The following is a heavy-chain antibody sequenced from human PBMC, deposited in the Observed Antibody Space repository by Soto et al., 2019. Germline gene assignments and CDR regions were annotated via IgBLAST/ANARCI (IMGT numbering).Heavy chain of an antibody. Sequence: QVQLQESGPGLVEPSETLSLNCTVTGGSISHYYCSWIRQPVGKGLEWIGRVYISGYSHYNPSLRSRVSISVDKSRNQFSLRVTSVTAADTVLYYCVTETGHNWTYEVYWGQGTPVTVSS. CDR3: VTETGHNWTYEVY. CDR2: VYISGYS. CDR1: GGSISHYY. J-gene: IGHJ4*02. D-gene: IGHD1-7*01. V-gene: IGHV4-4*07.